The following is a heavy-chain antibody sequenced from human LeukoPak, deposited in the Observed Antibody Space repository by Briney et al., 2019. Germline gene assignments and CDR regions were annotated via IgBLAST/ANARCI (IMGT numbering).Heavy chain of an antibody. CDR1: GFTFSSYG. J-gene: IGHJ4*02. CDR3: ARELSPVVKYPLDS. V-gene: IGHV3-33*01. D-gene: IGHD2-15*01. CDR2: IWYDGSNK. Sequence: GGSLGLSCAASGFTFSSYGMHWVRQAPGKGLEWVALIWYDGSNKYYADSVKGRFTISRDNSKNTVYLQMNSLRAEDTAVYSCARELSPVVKYPLDSWGQGTQVTVSS.